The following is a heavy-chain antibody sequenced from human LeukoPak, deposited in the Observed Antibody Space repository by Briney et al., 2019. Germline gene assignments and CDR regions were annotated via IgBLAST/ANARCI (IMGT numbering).Heavy chain of an antibody. J-gene: IGHJ3*02. CDR3: ARVGVRDAFDI. Sequence: GGSLRLSCAASGFTFSSYWMSWVRQAPGKGLEWVANIKQDGSEKYYVDSVKGRFTISRDNAKNSPYLQMNSLRAEDTAVYYCARVGVRDAFDIWGQGTMVTVSS. CDR2: IKQDGSEK. V-gene: IGHV3-7*01. CDR1: GFTFSSYW.